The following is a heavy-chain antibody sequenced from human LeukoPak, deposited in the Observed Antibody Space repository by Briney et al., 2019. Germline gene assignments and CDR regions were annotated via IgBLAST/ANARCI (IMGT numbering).Heavy chain of an antibody. J-gene: IGHJ4*02. CDR3: ARGKSRGSHIDY. CDR2: IYHSGST. V-gene: IGHV4-38-2*02. Sequence: SETLSLTCTVSGYSISSDYYWGWIRQPPGKGLEWIGSIYHSGSTYYKPSLKSRVTILVDSSKNHFSLKVRSVTAADTAVYYCARGKSRGSHIDYWGQGTLVTVSS. CDR1: GYSISSDYY. D-gene: IGHD1-26*01.